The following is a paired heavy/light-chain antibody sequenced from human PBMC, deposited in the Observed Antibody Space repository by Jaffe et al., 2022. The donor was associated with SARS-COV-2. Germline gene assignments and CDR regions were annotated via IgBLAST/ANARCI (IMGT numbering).Light chain of an antibody. CDR2: DAS. CDR1: QSVSSY. CDR3: QQRSNWPPG. Sequence: EIVLTQSPATLSLSPGERATLSCRASQSVSSYLAWYQQKPGQAPRLLIYDASNRATGIPARFSGSGSGTDFTLTISSLEPEDFAVYYCQQRSNWPPGFGQGTKLEIK. V-gene: IGKV3-11*01. J-gene: IGKJ2*03.
Heavy chain of an antibody. CDR1: GFTFSDYY. V-gene: IGHV3-11*01. D-gene: IGHD3-3*01. Sequence: QVQLVESGGGLVKPGGSLRLSCAASGFTFSDYYMSWIRQAPGKGLEWVSYISSSGSTIYYADSVKGRFTISRDNAKNSLYLQMNSLRAEDTAVYYCARDGLGITIPYWGQGTLVTVSS. CDR2: ISSSGSTI. CDR3: ARDGLGITIPY. J-gene: IGHJ4*02.